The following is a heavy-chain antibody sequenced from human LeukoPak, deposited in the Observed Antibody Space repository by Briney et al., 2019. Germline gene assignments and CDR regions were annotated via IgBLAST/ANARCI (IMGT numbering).Heavy chain of an antibody. CDR3: ARDTELTIFGVVALGSNWFDP. Sequence: ASVKVSCKASGYTFTGYYMHWVRQAPGQGLEWMGWINPNSGGTNYAQKFQGRVTMTRDTSTSTVYMELSSLRSEDTAVYYCARDTELTIFGVVALGSNWFDPWGQGTLVTVSS. CDR1: GYTFTGYY. J-gene: IGHJ5*02. D-gene: IGHD3-3*01. V-gene: IGHV1-2*02. CDR2: INPNSGGT.